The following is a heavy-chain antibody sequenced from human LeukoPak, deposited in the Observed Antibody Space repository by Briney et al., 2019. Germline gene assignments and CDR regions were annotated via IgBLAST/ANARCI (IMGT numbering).Heavy chain of an antibody. Sequence: PGGSLRHSCAASGFTFSSYAMSWVRQAPGKGLEWVSAISGSGGSTYYADSVKGRFTISRDNSKNTLYLQMNSLRAEDTAVHYCANIPTKKVSPFDYWGQGTLVTASS. J-gene: IGHJ4*02. V-gene: IGHV3-23*01. CDR2: ISGSGGST. CDR3: ANIPTKKVSPFDY. CDR1: GFTFSSYA. D-gene: IGHD2-2*02.